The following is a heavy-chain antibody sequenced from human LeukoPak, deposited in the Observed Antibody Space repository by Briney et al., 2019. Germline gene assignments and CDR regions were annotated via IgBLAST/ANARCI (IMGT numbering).Heavy chain of an antibody. J-gene: IGHJ1*01. CDR2: ISYDGSNK. CDR3: ARDSRRSGFAEYFQH. CDR1: GFTFSSYG. Sequence: GGSLRLSCAASGFTFSSYGMHWVRQAPGKGLEGVAVISYDGSNKYYADSVKGRFTISRDNSKNTLYLQMNSLRAEDTAVYYCARDSRRSGFAEYFQHWGQGTLVTVSS. V-gene: IGHV3-30*03. D-gene: IGHD3-3*01.